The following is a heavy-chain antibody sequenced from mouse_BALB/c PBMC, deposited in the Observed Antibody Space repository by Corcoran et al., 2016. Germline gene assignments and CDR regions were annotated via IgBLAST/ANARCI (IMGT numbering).Heavy chain of an antibody. CDR2: INPNIGRT. CDR1: GYTFTEYT. Sequence: EVQLQQSGPELVKPGASVKISCKTSGYTFTEYTMHWVKQSHGKSLEWIGGINPNIGRTSYNQKLKGKATFTVDKSYSTAYMELRSLTSEDSAVYDWARERYDYSFVYWGPGTLVTVSA. CDR3: ARERYDYSFVY. D-gene: IGHD2-4*01. J-gene: IGHJ3*01. V-gene: IGHV1-18*01.